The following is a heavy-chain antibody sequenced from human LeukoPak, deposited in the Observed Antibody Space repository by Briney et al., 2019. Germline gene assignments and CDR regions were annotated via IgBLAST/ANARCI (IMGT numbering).Heavy chain of an antibody. Sequence: SETLSLTCAVSGGSISSSNWWSWVRQPPGKGLEWIGEIYHSGSTNYNPSLKSRVTISVDRSKNQFSLKLSSVTAADTAVYYCARADSSSWHFKNFDYWGQGTLVTVSS. CDR1: GGSISSSNW. CDR2: IYHSGST. J-gene: IGHJ4*02. D-gene: IGHD6-13*01. CDR3: ARADSSSWHFKNFDY. V-gene: IGHV4-4*02.